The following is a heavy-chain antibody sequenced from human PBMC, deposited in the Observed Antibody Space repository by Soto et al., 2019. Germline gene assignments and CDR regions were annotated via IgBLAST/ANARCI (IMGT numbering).Heavy chain of an antibody. Sequence: EVQLVESGGGLVQPGGSLRLSCAASGFTFSRYWMSWVRQAPGKGLEWVANIKEDGSQKWYVDSVKGRFTISRDNAKNSLWLQMNSLRVEDTAVYFCARGDYYDVSGPFSDAFDIWGQGTMVTVSS. CDR1: GFTFSRYW. D-gene: IGHD3-22*01. V-gene: IGHV3-7*04. J-gene: IGHJ3*02. CDR2: IKEDGSQK. CDR3: ARGDYYDVSGPFSDAFDI.